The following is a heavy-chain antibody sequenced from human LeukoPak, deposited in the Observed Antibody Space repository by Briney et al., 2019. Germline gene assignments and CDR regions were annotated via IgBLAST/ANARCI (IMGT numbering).Heavy chain of an antibody. Sequence: GGSLRLSCAASGFTFSDFYMSWIRQAPGKGLEWVSYISTYATTIYYADSVKGRFTISTDNDKNSLFLQMSSLRVEDTAVYYCARVPYYYDSSAYYHPLYYFDYWGQGTLVTVSS. D-gene: IGHD3-22*01. CDR3: ARVPYYYDSSAYYHPLYYFDY. J-gene: IGHJ4*02. V-gene: IGHV3-11*01. CDR1: GFTFSDFY. CDR2: ISTYATTI.